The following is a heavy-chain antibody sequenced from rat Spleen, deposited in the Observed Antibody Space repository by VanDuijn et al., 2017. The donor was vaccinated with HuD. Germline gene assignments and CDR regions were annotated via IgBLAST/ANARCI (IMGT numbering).Heavy chain of an antibody. D-gene: IGHD1-5*01. CDR1: GFSLTSYG. Sequence: QVQLKESGPGLVQPSQTLSLTCTVSGFSLTSYGVSWVRQSSGKGPEWMGKMWYDGDTTYNSALKSRLNISRDTSKNQVFLKRNCRQTDDTGTYYCNRDEDRYSPYYVMDAWGQGASVTVSS. CDR2: MWYDGDT. V-gene: IGHV2-63*01. J-gene: IGHJ4*01. CDR3: NRDEDRYSPYYVMDA.